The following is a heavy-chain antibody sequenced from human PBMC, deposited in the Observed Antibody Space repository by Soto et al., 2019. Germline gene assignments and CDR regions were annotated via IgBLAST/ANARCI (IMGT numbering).Heavy chain of an antibody. J-gene: IGHJ6*02. Sequence: SETLSLTCTVSGGSISSSSYYWGWIRQPPGKGLEWIGSIYYSGSTYYNPSLKSRVTISVDTSKNQFSLKLSSVTAADTAVYYCVSYYYYGMDVWGQGTTVTVYS. V-gene: IGHV4-39*01. CDR2: IYYSGST. CDR3: VSYYYYGMDV. CDR1: GGSISSSSYY.